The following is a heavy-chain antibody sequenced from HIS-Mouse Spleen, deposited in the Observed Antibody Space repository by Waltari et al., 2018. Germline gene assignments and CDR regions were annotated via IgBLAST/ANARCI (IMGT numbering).Heavy chain of an antibody. D-gene: IGHD5-18*01. J-gene: IGHJ4*02. V-gene: IGHV3-21*01. CDR2: ISSSSYI. CDR3: ASNLGSDSYGRGDY. Sequence: EVQLVESGGGLVKPGGSLRLSCAASGFTFSSYSMTWVHQAPGKGLEWVSSISSSSYIYYADSVKGRFTISRDNAKNSLYLQMNSLRAEDTAVYYCASNLGSDSYGRGDYWGQGTLVTVSS. CDR1: GFTFSSYS.